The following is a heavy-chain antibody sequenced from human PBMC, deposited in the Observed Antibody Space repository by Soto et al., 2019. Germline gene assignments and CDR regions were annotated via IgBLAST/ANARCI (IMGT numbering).Heavy chain of an antibody. CDR2: ISYEGSNK. Sequence: GGSLRLSCAASGFTFSSYAMHWVRQAPGKGLEWVAVISYEGSNKYYADSVKGRFTISRDNSKNTLYLQMNSLRAEDTAVYYCARLSTSKFDYWGQGTLVTVSS. J-gene: IGHJ4*02. CDR1: GFTFSSYA. V-gene: IGHV3-30-3*01. CDR3: ARLSTSKFDY.